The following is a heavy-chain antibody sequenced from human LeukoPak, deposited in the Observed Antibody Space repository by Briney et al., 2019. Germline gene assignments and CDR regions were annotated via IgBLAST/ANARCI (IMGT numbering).Heavy chain of an antibody. V-gene: IGHV1-18*01. CDR2: VGAYNGHT. Sequence: ASVKVSCKASGYTFTSYGITWVRQAPGQGLEWMGWVGAYNGHTNYAQKFQGRVTMTTDTSTSTAYMELWSLRSDDTAIYYCARGRQWLPTDYWGQGTLVTVSS. CDR1: GYTFTSYG. D-gene: IGHD6-19*01. J-gene: IGHJ4*02. CDR3: ARGRQWLPTDY.